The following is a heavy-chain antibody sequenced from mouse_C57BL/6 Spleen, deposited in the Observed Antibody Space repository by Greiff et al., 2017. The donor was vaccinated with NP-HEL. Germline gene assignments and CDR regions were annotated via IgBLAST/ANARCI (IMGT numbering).Heavy chain of an antibody. CDR1: GYTFTGYW. J-gene: IGHJ1*03. D-gene: IGHD2-3*01. CDR3: ASLYDGYYGWYFDV. V-gene: IGHV1-9*01. CDR2: IRPGSGCT. Sequence: QVQLQQSGAELMKPGASVKLSCKATGYTFTGYWIEWVKQRPGHGLEWIGEIRPGSGCTNYNEKFKGKATFTADKSSNTAYMQLSSLTTEDSAIYDCASLYDGYYGWYFDVWGTGTTVTVSS.